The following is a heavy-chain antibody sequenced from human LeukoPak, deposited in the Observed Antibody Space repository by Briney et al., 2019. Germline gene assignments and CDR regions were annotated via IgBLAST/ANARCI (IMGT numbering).Heavy chain of an antibody. D-gene: IGHD6-19*01. Sequence: GGSLRLSCAASGFTFSSYGMSWVRQAPGKGLEWVSAISGSGGSTYYADSVKGRFTISRDNSKNTLYLQMNSLRAEDTAVYYCAKDLGGSGWFFDYWGQGTLVTVSS. CDR3: AKDLGGSGWFFDY. CDR1: GFTFSSYG. CDR2: ISGSGGST. J-gene: IGHJ4*02. V-gene: IGHV3-23*01.